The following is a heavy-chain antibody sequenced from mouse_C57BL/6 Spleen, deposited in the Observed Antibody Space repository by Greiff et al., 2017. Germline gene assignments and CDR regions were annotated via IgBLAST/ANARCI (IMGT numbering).Heavy chain of an antibody. CDR3: ARDLYDDDVFYAMDY. V-gene: IGHV5-16*01. CDR1: GFTFSDYY. D-gene: IGHD2-4*01. J-gene: IGHJ4*01. Sequence: EVQLVESEGGLVQPGSSMKLSCTASGFTFSDYYMAWVRQVPEKGLEWVANINYDGSSTYYLDSLKSRFTISRDNAKNILYLQMSSLKSEDTATYYCARDLYDDDVFYAMDYWGQGTSVTVSS. CDR2: INYDGSST.